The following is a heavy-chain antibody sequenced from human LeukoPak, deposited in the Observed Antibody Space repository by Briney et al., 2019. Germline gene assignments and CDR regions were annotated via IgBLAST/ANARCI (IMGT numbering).Heavy chain of an antibody. CDR2: INAGYGNT. V-gene: IGHV1-3*01. D-gene: IGHD3-16*02. CDR1: GYTFTSYA. Sequence: GASVKVSFKASGYTFTSYAMHWVRQAPGQSLEWMGWINAGYGNTKYSQKFQGRVTITRDTSASTAYMELSSLRSEDTAVYYCAREGGSTYDYVWGSYRSAWFDPWGQGTLVTVSS. J-gene: IGHJ5*02. CDR3: AREGGSTYDYVWGSYRSAWFDP.